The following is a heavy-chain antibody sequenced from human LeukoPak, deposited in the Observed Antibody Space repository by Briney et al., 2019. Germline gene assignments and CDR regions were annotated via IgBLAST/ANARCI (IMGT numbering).Heavy chain of an antibody. V-gene: IGHV4-59*01. D-gene: IGHD6-13*01. CDR3: ARGPTAGDPFYYFDY. CDR1: GCSISSYY. Sequence: SETLSLTCTVSGCSISSYYWSWIRQPPGKGLEWIGYIYYSGSTNYNPSLKRRVTISVDTSKNQFSLKLSAVTAADTAVYYCARGPTAGDPFYYFDYWGQGTLVTVSS. CDR2: IYYSGST. J-gene: IGHJ4*02.